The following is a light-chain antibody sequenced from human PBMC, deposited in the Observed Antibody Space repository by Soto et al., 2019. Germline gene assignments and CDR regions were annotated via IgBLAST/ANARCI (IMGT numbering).Light chain of an antibody. CDR1: SGSIANNY. Sequence: NFMLTQPHSVSESPGKTLSISCTRSSGSIANNYVQWYQQRPGSAPTTVIYENNQRLSGVPDRCSGSTDVSSNSASLTISGLQTEDEADYYCQSYDSDFVVFGGGTKLTVL. CDR2: ENN. J-gene: IGLJ2*01. V-gene: IGLV6-57*04. CDR3: QSYDSDFVV.